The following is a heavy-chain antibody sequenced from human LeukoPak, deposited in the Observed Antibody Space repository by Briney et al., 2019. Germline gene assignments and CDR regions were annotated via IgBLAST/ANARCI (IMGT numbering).Heavy chain of an antibody. CDR1: GFTFSDYY. CDR2: ISSSGRNI. Sequence: GGSLRLSCAASGFTFSDYYMSWIRQAAGKGLEWVSYISSSGRNIYYADSVKGRFTISRDNAKNSPYLQMNSLRAEDTAVYYCAGPTSHCSGASCYSNWGQGTLVTVSS. D-gene: IGHD2-15*01. CDR3: AGPTSHCSGASCYSN. J-gene: IGHJ4*02. V-gene: IGHV3-11*01.